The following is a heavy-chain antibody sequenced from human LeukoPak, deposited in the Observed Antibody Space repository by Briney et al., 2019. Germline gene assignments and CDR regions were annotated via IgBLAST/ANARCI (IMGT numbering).Heavy chain of an antibody. CDR2: ISAYNGNT. CDR1: GYTFTSYG. D-gene: IGHD4-23*01. J-gene: IGHJ1*01. V-gene: IGHV1-18*01. Sequence: ASVKVSCKASGYTFTSYGISRVRQAPGQGLEWMGWISAYNGNTNYAQKLQGRVTMTTDTSTSTAYMELRSLRSDDTAVYYCARGDGGNSAGGTEYFQHWGQGTLVTVPS. CDR3: ARGDGGNSAGGTEYFQH.